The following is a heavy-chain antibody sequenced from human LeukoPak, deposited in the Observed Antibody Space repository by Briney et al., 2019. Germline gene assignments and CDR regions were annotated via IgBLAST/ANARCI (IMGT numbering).Heavy chain of an antibody. Sequence: GGSLRLSCAASGFIFSNNYMSWVRQAPGKGLEWVSVIYPDGRTYYADSVKGRFTISRDNPKNTLYLQMNSLRVEDTAVYYCARADYGYGDWGQGTLVTVSS. CDR3: ARADYGYGD. CDR2: IYPDGRT. CDR1: GFIFSNNY. D-gene: IGHD5-18*01. V-gene: IGHV3-53*01. J-gene: IGHJ4*02.